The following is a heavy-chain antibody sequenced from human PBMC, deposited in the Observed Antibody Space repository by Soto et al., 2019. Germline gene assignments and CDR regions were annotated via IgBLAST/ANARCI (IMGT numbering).Heavy chain of an antibody. CDR1: GYTFTGYY. CDR3: ARDGDQSYGDYYYGMDV. D-gene: IGHD5-18*01. V-gene: IGHV1-2*02. Sequence: ASVKVSCKASGYTFTGYYMHWVRQAPGQGLEWMGWINPNSGGTNYAQKFQGRVTMTRDTSISTAYMELSRLRSEDTAVYYCARDGDQSYGDYYYGMDVWGQGTTVTVSS. J-gene: IGHJ6*02. CDR2: INPNSGGT.